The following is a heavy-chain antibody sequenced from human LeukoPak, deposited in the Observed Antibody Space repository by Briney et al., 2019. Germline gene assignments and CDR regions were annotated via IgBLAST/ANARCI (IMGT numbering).Heavy chain of an antibody. CDR3: AREFLNYYDSSGYYYGSYFDY. D-gene: IGHD3-22*01. J-gene: IGHJ4*02. Sequence: GASVKVSCKASGGTFSSYAISWVRQAPGQGLEWMGGIIPIFGAANYAQRFQGRVTITTDESTSTAYMELSSLRSEDTAVYYCAREFLNYYDSSGYYYGSYFDYWGQGTLVTVSS. CDR2: IIPIFGAA. V-gene: IGHV1-69*05. CDR1: GGTFSSYA.